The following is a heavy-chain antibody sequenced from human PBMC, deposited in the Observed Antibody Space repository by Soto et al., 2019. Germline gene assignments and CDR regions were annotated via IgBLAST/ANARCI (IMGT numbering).Heavy chain of an antibody. J-gene: IGHJ4*02. V-gene: IGHV3-48*01. CDR1: GFTFSSYS. CDR3: ARVPSSGWPYVFDY. CDR2: ISSSISTM. D-gene: IGHD6-19*01. Sequence: PGGSLRLSCAASGFTFSSYSMNWVRQAPGKGLEWLSYISSSISTMHYADSVKGRFTISRDSAKNSLYLQMNSLRAEDTAMYYCARVPSSGWPYVFDYWGLGTLVTGSS.